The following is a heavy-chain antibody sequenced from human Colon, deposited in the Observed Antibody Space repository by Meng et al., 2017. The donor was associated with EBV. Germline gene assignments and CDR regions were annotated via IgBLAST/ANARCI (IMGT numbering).Heavy chain of an antibody. CDR3: ARVGAYCGGDCYHPR. J-gene: IGHJ4*02. CDR1: GGSLSSRNW. D-gene: IGHD2-21*02. CDR2: IYHSGST. V-gene: IGHV4-4*02. Sequence: GEPQESGPGLVKPSGTLSLTCAVSGGSLSSRNWWSWVRQPPGKGLEWIGEIYHSGSTNYNPSLKSRVTISVDESKNQFSLRLSSVTAADTAVYYCARVGAYCGGDCYHPRWGQGTLVTVSS.